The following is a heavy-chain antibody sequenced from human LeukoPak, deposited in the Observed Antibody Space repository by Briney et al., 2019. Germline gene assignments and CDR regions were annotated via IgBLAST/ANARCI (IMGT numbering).Heavy chain of an antibody. CDR3: AKDCCSGGSCYSKYLDY. J-gene: IGHJ4*02. Sequence: PGGSLRLSCAASGFTFSSYGMHWVRQAPGKGLEWVAVISYDGSNKYYADSVKGRFTISRDNSKNTLYLQMNSLRAEDTAVYYCAKDCCSGGSCYSKYLDYWGQGTLVTVSS. D-gene: IGHD2-15*01. V-gene: IGHV3-30*18. CDR1: GFTFSSYG. CDR2: ISYDGSNK.